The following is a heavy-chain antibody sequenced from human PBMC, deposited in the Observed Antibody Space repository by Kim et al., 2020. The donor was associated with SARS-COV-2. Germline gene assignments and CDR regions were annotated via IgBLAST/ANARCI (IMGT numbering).Heavy chain of an antibody. CDR1: GFTFSSYA. D-gene: IGHD3-22*01. J-gene: IGHJ4*02. CDR3: ARTENYDSSGYLDY. Sequence: GGSLRLSCAASGFTFSSYAMHWVRQAPGKGLEWVAVISYDGSNKYYADSVKGRFTISRDNSKNTLYLQMNSLRAEDTAVYYCARTENYDSSGYLDYWGQGTLVTVSS. CDR2: ISYDGSNK. V-gene: IGHV3-30*04.